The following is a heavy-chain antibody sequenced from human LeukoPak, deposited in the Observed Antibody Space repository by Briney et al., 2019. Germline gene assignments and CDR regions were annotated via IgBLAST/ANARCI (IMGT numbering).Heavy chain of an antibody. V-gene: IGHV4-39*01. CDR1: GGSISSSSYY. J-gene: IGHJ4*02. CDR2: IYYSGST. D-gene: IGHD6-19*01. Sequence: SETLSLTCTVSGGSISSSSYYWGWIRQPPGKGLEWIGSIYYSGSTYYNPSLKSRVTMSVDTSKSQFSLRLSSVTASDTAVYYCARHAGAWSQAPFDYWGQGTLVTVSS. CDR3: ARHAGAWSQAPFDY.